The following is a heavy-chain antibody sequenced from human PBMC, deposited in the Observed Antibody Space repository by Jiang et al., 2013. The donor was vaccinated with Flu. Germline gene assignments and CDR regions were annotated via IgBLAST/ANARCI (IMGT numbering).Heavy chain of an antibody. CDR3: AREAIAVGSMYWFDP. CDR2: IDPSDSYT. Sequence: GAEVKKPGESLRISCKGSGYSFTSYWISWVRQMPGKGLEWMGRIDPSDSYTNYSPSFQGHVTISADKSISTAYLQWSSLKASDTAMYYCAREAIAVGSMYWFDPWGQGTLVTVSS. CDR1: GYSFTSYW. D-gene: IGHD6-19*01. V-gene: IGHV5-10-1*01. J-gene: IGHJ5*02.